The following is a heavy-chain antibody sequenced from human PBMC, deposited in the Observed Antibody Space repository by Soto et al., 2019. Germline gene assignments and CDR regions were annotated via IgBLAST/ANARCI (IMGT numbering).Heavy chain of an antibody. CDR3: TVWGSGNDFGAA. D-gene: IGHD3-10*01. CDR1: GFTFSDHY. V-gene: IGHV3-72*01. J-gene: IGHJ4*02. CDR2: SKNKADSYTT. Sequence: EVQLVESGGGLVQPGGSLRLSCAASGFTFSDHYMDWVRQAPGKGLELVGRSKNKADSYTTEYAASVKGRFSISRDGSKTSLFLQMNSLKTEDTAVYYCTVWGSGNDFGAAWGQGILVTVSS.